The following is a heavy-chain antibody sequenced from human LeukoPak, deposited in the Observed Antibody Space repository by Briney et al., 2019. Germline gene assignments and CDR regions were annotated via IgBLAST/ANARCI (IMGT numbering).Heavy chain of an antibody. CDR3: ATLRSDSSGWYYFDY. CDR1: GLTFRNYG. Sequence: GGALRLSCAASGLTFRNYGMHWVRQAPGKGLEWVALIWYDGSNKYYTDSVKGGFTISRDNSKNMLYLQMHSLRTEDTAVYYCATLRSDSSGWYYFDYWGQGTLVTVSS. J-gene: IGHJ4*02. V-gene: IGHV3-33*01. CDR2: IWYDGSNK. D-gene: IGHD6-19*01.